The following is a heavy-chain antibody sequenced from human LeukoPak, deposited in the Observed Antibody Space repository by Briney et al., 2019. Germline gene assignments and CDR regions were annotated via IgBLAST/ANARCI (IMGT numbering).Heavy chain of an antibody. CDR1: RLAFSDYS. CDR3: ARLISGALTMIASGGAFDI. D-gene: IGHD3-22*01. Sequence: PGGSLRLSCAASRLAFSDYSMSWVRQAPGKGLEWVSSISSSSSNIYYADSVKGRFTISRDNAKNSLYLQMNSLRAEDTAVYYCARLISGALTMIASGGAFDIWGQGTMVTVSS. J-gene: IGHJ3*02. CDR2: ISSSSSNI. V-gene: IGHV3-21*01.